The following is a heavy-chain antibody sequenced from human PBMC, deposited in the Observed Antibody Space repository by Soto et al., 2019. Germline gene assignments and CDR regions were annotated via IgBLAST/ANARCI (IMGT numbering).Heavy chain of an antibody. CDR3: ATSFRYFDN. CDR1: GSISTTTP. Sequence: EVQLLESGGGLVQPGGSLRLSCAASGSISTTTPLSWVRQAPGKGLEWVSTISGRGTNTYYADSVKGRFIISRDNLKNTVNLQMNGLGVEDPAIYYFATSFRYFDNWGQGTRVTVSS. J-gene: IGHJ4*02. V-gene: IGHV3-23*01. CDR2: ISGRGTNT.